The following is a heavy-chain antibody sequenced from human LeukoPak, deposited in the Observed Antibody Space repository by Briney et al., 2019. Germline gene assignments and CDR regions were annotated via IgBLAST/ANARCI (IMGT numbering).Heavy chain of an antibody. D-gene: IGHD4-23*01. CDR1: GYTFTGYY. J-gene: IGHJ4*02. CDR3: ARDSSGGNSFDD. Sequence: ASVKVSCKASGYTFTGYYMHWVRQAPGQGLEWMGWINPNSGGTNYAQKFQGRVTMTRDTSISTAYMELSRLTSDDTALYFCARDSSGGNSFDDWGQGTLLTVSS. V-gene: IGHV1-2*02. CDR2: INPNSGGT.